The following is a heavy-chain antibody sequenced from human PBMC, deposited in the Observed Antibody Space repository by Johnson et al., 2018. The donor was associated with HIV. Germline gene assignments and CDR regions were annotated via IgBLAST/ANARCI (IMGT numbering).Heavy chain of an antibody. CDR3: ARDGDCSSTSCQDAFDI. J-gene: IGHJ3*02. Sequence: EMQLVESGGGVVQPGGSLRLSCAASGFTVSSNYMSWVRQAPGKGLEWVAVIYSGGSTYYAEPVKGRFTISRYNSKNTLYLQMNSLRAEDTAVYYCARDGDCSSTSCQDAFDIWGQGTMVTVSS. V-gene: IGHV3-53*01. CDR1: GFTVSSNY. CDR2: IYSGGST. D-gene: IGHD2-2*01.